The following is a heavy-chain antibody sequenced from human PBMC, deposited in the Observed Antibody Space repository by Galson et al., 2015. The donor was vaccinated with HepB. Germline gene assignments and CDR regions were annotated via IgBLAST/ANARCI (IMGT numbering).Heavy chain of an antibody. Sequence: SVKVSCKASGYTFTDYVVNWVRQAPGQGLEWMGWMNTNTGKPTYAPGFAGRFVFSLDTSVTTAYLQINSLETDDTAVYYCARSPLRFLDWLPYYDYYYMDVGGEGTTVTVSS. V-gene: IGHV7-4-1*02. D-gene: IGHD3-3*01. CDR1: GYTFTDYV. CDR3: ARSPLRFLDWLPYYDYYYMDV. J-gene: IGHJ6*03. CDR2: MNTNTGKP.